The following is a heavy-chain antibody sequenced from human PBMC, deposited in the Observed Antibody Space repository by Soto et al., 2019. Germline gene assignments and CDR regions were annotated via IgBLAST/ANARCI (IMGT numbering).Heavy chain of an antibody. D-gene: IGHD1-26*01. CDR3: ARAKSSGSLYYFDY. CDR1: GGSISSYY. CDR2: IYTSGST. J-gene: IGHJ4*02. V-gene: IGHV4-4*07. Sequence: SLTCTVSGGSISSYYWSWIRQPAGKGLEWIGRIYTSGSTNYNPSLKSRVTMSVDTSKNQFSLKLSSVTAADTAVYYCARAKSSGSLYYFDYWGQGTLVTVSS.